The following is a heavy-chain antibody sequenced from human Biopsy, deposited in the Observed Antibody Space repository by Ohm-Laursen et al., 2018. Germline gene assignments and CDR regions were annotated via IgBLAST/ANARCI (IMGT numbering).Heavy chain of an antibody. CDR2: LGWDDDE. J-gene: IGHJ4*02. CDR1: GFSLRTSGIR. V-gene: IGHV2-70*04. Sequence: PTQTLTLTCTFSGFSLRTSGIRMSWVRQPPGKALEWLARLGWDDDEFYSTSLRARLTVSKDTSKNQVVLTLTNMDPVDTATYYCARSRAYSFGAREYWGQGILVTVSS. CDR3: ARSRAYSFGAREY. D-gene: IGHD5-18*01.